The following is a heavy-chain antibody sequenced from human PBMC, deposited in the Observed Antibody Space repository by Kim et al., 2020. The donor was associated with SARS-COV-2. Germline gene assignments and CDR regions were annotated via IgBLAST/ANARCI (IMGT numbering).Heavy chain of an antibody. J-gene: IGHJ4*02. CDR3: ARAPIPAYTVTTLDY. V-gene: IGHV3-21*01. D-gene: IGHD4-4*01. CDR2: IGSSSSYI. CDR1: GFTFSSYS. Sequence: GGSLRLSCAASGFTFSSYSMNWVRQAPGKGLEWVSSIGSSSSYIYYADSVKGRFTISRDNAKNSLYLQMNSLRAEDTAVYYCARAPIPAYTVTTLDYWGQGTLVTVSS.